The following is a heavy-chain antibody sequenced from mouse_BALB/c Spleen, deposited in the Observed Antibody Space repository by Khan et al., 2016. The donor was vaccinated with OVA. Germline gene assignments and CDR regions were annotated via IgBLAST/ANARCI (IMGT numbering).Heavy chain of an antibody. Sequence: EVELVESGGDLVKTEGSLKLSCPASGFTFSTYGMSWVRQTPDKRLEWVATISSGGHYTYYIDSVKGRFTISSDLVKNILNLQMTSLRSEDTAMYYCARLAYYYNSEGLAYWGQGTLVTVSA. D-gene: IGHD1-1*02. CDR3: ARLAYYYNSEGLAY. CDR1: GFTFSTYG. CDR2: ISSGGHYT. V-gene: IGHV5-6*01. J-gene: IGHJ3*01.